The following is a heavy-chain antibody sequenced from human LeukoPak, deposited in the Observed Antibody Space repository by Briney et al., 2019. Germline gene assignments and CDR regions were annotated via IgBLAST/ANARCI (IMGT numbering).Heavy chain of an antibody. D-gene: IGHD3-10*01. V-gene: IGHV3-13*01. J-gene: IGHJ4*02. CDR3: ARSPPYGSGAYFDY. Sequence: GGSLRLSCAASGFTFSSYDMHWVRQATGKGLEWVSAIGTAGDTYYPGSVKGRFTISRENAKNSSYLQMNSLRAGDTAVYYCARSPPYGSGAYFDYWGQGTLVTVSS. CDR1: GFTFSSYD. CDR2: IGTAGDT.